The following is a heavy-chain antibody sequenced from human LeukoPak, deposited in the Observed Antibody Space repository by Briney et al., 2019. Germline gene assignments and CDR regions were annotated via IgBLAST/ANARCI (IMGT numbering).Heavy chain of an antibody. Sequence: PSETLSLTCAVSGGSISSSSYYWGWIRQPPGKGLEWIGSIYYSGSTYYNPSLKSRVTISVDTSKNQFSLKLSSVTAADTAVYYCASHPRVLLWFGEYPYYFDYWGQGTLVTVPS. CDR1: GGSISSSSYY. CDR2: IYYSGST. D-gene: IGHD3-10*01. V-gene: IGHV4-39*01. CDR3: ASHPRVLLWFGEYPYYFDY. J-gene: IGHJ4*02.